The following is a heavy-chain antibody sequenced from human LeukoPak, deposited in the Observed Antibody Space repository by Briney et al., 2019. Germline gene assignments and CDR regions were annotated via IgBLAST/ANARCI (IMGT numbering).Heavy chain of an antibody. J-gene: IGHJ4*02. CDR2: IYYSGST. CDR1: GGSISSSSYY. Sequence: SETLSLTCTVSGGSISSSSYYWGWIRQPPGKGLEWIGSIYYSGSTNYNPSLKSRVTISVDTSKNQFSLKLSSVTAADTAVYYCARAPYYDFWSGYFTLYYFDYWGQGTLVTVSS. D-gene: IGHD3-3*01. V-gene: IGHV4-39*01. CDR3: ARAPYYDFWSGYFTLYYFDY.